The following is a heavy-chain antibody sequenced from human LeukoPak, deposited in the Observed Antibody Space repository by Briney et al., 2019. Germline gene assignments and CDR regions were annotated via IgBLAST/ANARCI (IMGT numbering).Heavy chain of an antibody. D-gene: IGHD5-12*01. CDR3: ARDYSGYDYYGY. CDR1: GFTFSSYS. CDR2: INSSSGYI. J-gene: IGHJ4*02. Sequence: GGSLRLSCAASGFTFSSYSMNWVRQAPGKGLEWVSSINSSSGYIYYADSVKGRFTISRDNAKNSLYLQMNSLRAEDTAVYYCARDYSGYDYYGYWGQGTLVTVSS. V-gene: IGHV3-21*01.